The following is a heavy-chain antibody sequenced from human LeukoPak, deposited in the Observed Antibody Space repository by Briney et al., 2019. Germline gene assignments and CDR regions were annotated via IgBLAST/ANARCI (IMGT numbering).Heavy chain of an antibody. J-gene: IGHJ3*02. Sequence: PSETLSLTCTVSGGSISSSSYYWGWIRQPPGKGLEWIGSIYYSGSTNYNPSLKSRVTISVDTSKNQFSLKLSSVTAADTAVYYCARGIVVVTAIPPDAFDIWGQGTMVTVSS. V-gene: IGHV4-39*07. D-gene: IGHD2-21*02. CDR3: ARGIVVVTAIPPDAFDI. CDR2: IYYSGST. CDR1: GGSISSSSYY.